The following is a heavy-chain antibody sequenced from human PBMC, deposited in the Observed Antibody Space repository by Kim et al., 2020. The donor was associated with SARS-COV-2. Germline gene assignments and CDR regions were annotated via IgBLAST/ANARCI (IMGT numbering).Heavy chain of an antibody. J-gene: IGHJ2*01. CDR3: ARGGLVPAALYGWWYFDL. D-gene: IGHD2-2*01. Sequence: KSRVTISVDTSKHQFSLKLGSVTAADTAVYYCARGGLVPAALYGWWYFDLWGRGTLVTVSS. V-gene: IGHV4-59*09.